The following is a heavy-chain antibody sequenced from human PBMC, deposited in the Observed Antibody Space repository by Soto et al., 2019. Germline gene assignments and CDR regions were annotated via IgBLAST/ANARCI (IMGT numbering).Heavy chain of an antibody. CDR3: AKDLGPHYYDRFDY. J-gene: IGHJ4*02. V-gene: IGHV1-18*01. CDR2: ISAYNGNT. Sequence: ASVKVSCKASGYTFTSYGISWVRQAPGQGLEWMGWISAYNGNTNYAQKLQGRVTMTTDTSTSTAYMELRSLRSDDTAVYYCAKDLGPHYYDRFDYWGQGTLVTVSS. D-gene: IGHD3-22*01. CDR1: GYTFTSYG.